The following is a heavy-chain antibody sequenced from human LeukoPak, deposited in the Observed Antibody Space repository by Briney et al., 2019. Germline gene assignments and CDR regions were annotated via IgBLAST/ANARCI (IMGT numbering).Heavy chain of an antibody. V-gene: IGHV5-51*01. D-gene: IGHD5-24*01. Sequence: HGESLKLSCKGSGYSFTRYWRGWVRQMPGKGLECVGLLYSGDSDTRHRPSFQGQLTVSADKPISPAYLQGRTLKASDTAIYYCATTNISMATVFDHGGQGTLVTVS. CDR3: ATTNISMATVFDH. J-gene: IGHJ4*02. CDR1: GYSFTRYW. CDR2: LYSGDSDT.